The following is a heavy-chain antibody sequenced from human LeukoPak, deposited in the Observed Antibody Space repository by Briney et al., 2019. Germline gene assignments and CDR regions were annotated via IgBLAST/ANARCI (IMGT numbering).Heavy chain of an antibody. V-gene: IGHV4-34*01. D-gene: IGHD6-13*01. Sequence: PSETLSLTCAVYGESLSGYYWSWIPQPPGKGREWIGEINHGGSTNYNTSLKSRVTISEDTSKNQFSMKLSSVTAADTAVYFCAKRVRIAAPFNPWGQGTLVTVSS. CDR2: INHGGST. J-gene: IGHJ5*02. CDR1: GESLSGYY. CDR3: AKRVRIAAPFNP.